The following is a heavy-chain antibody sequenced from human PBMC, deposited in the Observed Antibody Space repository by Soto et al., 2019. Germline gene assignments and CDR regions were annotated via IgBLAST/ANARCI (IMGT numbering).Heavy chain of an antibody. Sequence: ASVKVSCKASGYTFTSYGISWVRQAPGQGLEWMGWISAYNGNTNYAQNLQGRVTMTTDTSTSTAYMELRSLRSDDTAVYYCARGYCSGGSCSPYYYYYYGMDVWGQGTTVTVSS. CDR2: ISAYNGNT. J-gene: IGHJ6*02. V-gene: IGHV1-18*01. D-gene: IGHD2-15*01. CDR1: GYTFTSYG. CDR3: ARGYCSGGSCSPYYYYYYGMDV.